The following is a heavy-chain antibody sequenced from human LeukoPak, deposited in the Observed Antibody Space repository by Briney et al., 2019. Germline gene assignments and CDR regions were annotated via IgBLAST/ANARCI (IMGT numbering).Heavy chain of an antibody. CDR3: ARGEGRSGLYYYYYGMDV. CDR1: GVSISSYY. CDR2: IYYSGST. V-gene: IGHV4-59*01. J-gene: IGHJ6*02. Sequence: KPSETLSLTCTVSGVSISSYYWSWLRQPPGKGLEWIGYIYYSGSTNYNPSLKSRVTISVDTSKNQFSLKLSSVTAADTAVYYCARGEGRSGLYYYYYGMDVWGQGTTVTVSS. D-gene: IGHD2-15*01.